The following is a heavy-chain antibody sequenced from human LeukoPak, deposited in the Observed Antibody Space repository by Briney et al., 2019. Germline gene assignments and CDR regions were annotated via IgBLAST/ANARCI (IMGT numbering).Heavy chain of an antibody. J-gene: IGHJ4*02. D-gene: IGHD1-26*01. Sequence: GGSLRLSCAASGFTFSIYAMSWVRQAPGKGLEWVSVIRPSGGKTYYADCVKGRFTISRDNSKNTLYLQMNSLRVEDTAVYYCAKDRDGGTTTRPKGFDYWGQGTLVTVSS. CDR2: IRPSGGKT. CDR3: AKDRDGGTTTRPKGFDY. V-gene: IGHV3-23*01. CDR1: GFTFSIYA.